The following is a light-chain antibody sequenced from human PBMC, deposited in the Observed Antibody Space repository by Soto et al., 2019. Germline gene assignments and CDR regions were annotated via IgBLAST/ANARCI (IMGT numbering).Light chain of an antibody. CDR3: SSYTSSNTPYV. J-gene: IGLJ1*01. CDR1: SSDVGAYNF. Sequence: QSALTQPASVSGSPGQSITISCTGSSSDVGAYNFVSWYQHHPGKAPKLILYEVTTRPSGVSSRFSGSKSGNTASLTISGLQADDEANDYCSSYTSSNTPYVFGTGTKVTVL. CDR2: EVT. V-gene: IGLV2-14*01.